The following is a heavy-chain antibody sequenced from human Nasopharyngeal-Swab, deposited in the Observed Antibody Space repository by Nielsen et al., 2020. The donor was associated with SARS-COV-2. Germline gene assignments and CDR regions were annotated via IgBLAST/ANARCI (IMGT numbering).Heavy chain of an antibody. Sequence: GGSLRLSCAASGFTFSSYGMHWVRQAPGKGLEWVAVISYDGSNKYYADSVKGRFTISRDNSKNTLYLQMNSLRAEDTAVYYCAREGDFDYYGSGSYYWTDAFDIWGQGTMVTVSS. D-gene: IGHD3-10*01. CDR2: ISYDGSNK. V-gene: IGHV3-30*03. CDR1: GFTFSSYG. J-gene: IGHJ3*02. CDR3: AREGDFDYYGSGSYYWTDAFDI.